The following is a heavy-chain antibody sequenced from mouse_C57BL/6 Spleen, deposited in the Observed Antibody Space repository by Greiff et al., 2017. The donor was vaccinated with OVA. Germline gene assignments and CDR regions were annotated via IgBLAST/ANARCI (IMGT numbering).Heavy chain of an antibody. Sequence: ESGPGLVKPSQSLSLTCSVTGYSLTSGYYWNWIRQFPGNKLEWMGYISYDGSNNYNPSLKNRISLTRDTSKNQFFLKLNSVTTEDTATYYCAIITTVVEYFDVWGTGTTVTVSS. J-gene: IGHJ1*03. CDR2: ISYDGSN. V-gene: IGHV3-6*01. CDR1: GYSLTSGYY. CDR3: AIITTVVEYFDV. D-gene: IGHD1-1*01.